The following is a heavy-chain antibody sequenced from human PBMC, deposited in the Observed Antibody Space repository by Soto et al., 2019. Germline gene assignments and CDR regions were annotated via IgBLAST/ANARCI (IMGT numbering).Heavy chain of an antibody. D-gene: IGHD3-22*01. CDR3: AREGDPSYYIDSSGYHALAFDH. CDR2: INQGGSEK. V-gene: IGHV3-7*01. CDR1: AFTISTYW. Sequence: GGSLRLSCAASAFTISTYWMSWVRQAPGKGLEWVANINQGGSEKYYADSVKGRFTISRDNAKNSLYLQMNSLRAEDTAVYYCAREGDPSYYIDSSGYHALAFDHWGQGTLVTVSS. J-gene: IGHJ4*02.